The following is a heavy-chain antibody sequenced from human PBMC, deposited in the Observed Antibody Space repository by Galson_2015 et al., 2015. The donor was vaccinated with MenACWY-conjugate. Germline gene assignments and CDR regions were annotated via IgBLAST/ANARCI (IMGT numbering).Heavy chain of an antibody. CDR2: ISTSSSYS. D-gene: IGHD6-13*01. J-gene: IGHJ4*02. V-gene: IGHV3-21*01. CDR1: GFSFSNYY. CDR3: ARGRSWYDY. Sequence: SLRLSCAASGFSFSNYYMNWVRQAPGQGLEWVSVISTSSSYSYYADSVKGRFTISRDNAKNSLYLQTNSLRAEDTAVYYCARGRSWYDYWGQGTLVTVSS.